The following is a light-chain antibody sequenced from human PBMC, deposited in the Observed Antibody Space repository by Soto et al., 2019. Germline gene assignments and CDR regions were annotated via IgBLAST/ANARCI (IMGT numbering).Light chain of an antibody. CDR1: QDISSL. J-gene: IGKJ4*01. V-gene: IGKV1-12*01. Sequence: DIPMTQSPSSVSASVGDRVTITCRASQDISSLLAWYQQQPGKAPKLLIYAASSLQSGVPSRFSGSGSGTDFTLTISSLQPEDFATYYCQQAYSFPTFGGGTNVEIK. CDR3: QQAYSFPT. CDR2: AAS.